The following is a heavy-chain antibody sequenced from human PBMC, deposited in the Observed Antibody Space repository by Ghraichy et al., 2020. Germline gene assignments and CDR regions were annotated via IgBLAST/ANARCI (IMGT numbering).Heavy chain of an antibody. J-gene: IGHJ6*02. CDR2: FFHTGIS. CDR1: GASISTNNW. CDR3: VRSFAVPTGHRGAMDV. V-gene: IGHV4/OR15-8*03. D-gene: IGHD3-10*01. Sequence: SQTLSLTCSVSGASISTNNWWTWVRQTPERGLEWIGEFFHTGISNYNPFLKSRVAISGDTSKNQFSLNLTSVTAADTALYYCVRSFAVPTGHRGAMDVWGPGTTVTVSS.